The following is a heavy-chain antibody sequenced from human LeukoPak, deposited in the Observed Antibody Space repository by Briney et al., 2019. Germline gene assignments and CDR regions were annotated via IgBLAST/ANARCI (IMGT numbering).Heavy chain of an antibody. CDR2: IWYDGSNK. D-gene: IGHD2-15*01. J-gene: IGHJ4*02. CDR1: GFTFSSYG. Sequence: PGGPLRLSCAASGFTFSSYGMHWVRQAPGKGLEWVAIIWYDGSNKYYADSVRGRFTISRDNSKNTLYLQMNSLRAEDTAVYYCARDRTRDCSGGSCYRHYFDYWGQGTLVAVSS. CDR3: ARDRTRDCSGGSCYRHYFDY. V-gene: IGHV3-33*01.